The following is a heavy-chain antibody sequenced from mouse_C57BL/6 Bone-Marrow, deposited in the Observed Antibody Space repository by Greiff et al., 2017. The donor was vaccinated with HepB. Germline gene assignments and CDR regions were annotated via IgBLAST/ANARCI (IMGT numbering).Heavy chain of an antibody. CDR3: AREGGTTVVATDY. J-gene: IGHJ2*01. CDR2: IYPANGNT. V-gene: IGHV14-3*01. Sequence: VQLQQSVAELVRPGASVTFSCTASGFNFKHTYMHWVQQRPEQGLELIGRIYPANGNTKYAPKFQGKATITVDTSSNTAYPQLSSLTSEDTAIYYCAREGGTTVVATDYWGQGTTLTVSS. D-gene: IGHD1-1*01. CDR1: GFNFKHTY.